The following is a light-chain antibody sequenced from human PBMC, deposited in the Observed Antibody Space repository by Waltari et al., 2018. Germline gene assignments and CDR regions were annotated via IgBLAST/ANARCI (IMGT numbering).Light chain of an antibody. V-gene: IGLV1-47*01. J-gene: IGLJ2*01. CDR1: SSNIGSNY. CDR2: RNN. Sequence: QPFLTQLPSTSGTPGPSFTSSCHGPSSNIGSNYVYWYQQLPGTAPNLLIYRNNQLPYGFPDRLSDSKSGPYAALANSGLRSEYEADFYCATWDDSLSVHVVFGGGTNLTVL. CDR3: ATWDDSLSVHVV.